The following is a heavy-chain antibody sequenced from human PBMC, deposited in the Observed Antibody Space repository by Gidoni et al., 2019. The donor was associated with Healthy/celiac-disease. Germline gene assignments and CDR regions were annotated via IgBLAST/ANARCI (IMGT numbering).Heavy chain of an antibody. CDR3: AKGDDPYSSSPSDY. J-gene: IGHJ4*02. D-gene: IGHD6-6*01. CDR1: GFTFSSYA. Sequence: EVQLLESGGGLVQPGGSLRLPCPASGFTFSSYAMSWVRQAHGKGLEGVSAISGSGGSTYYADSVKGRFTISRDNSKNTLYLQMNSLRAEETAVYYWAKGDDPYSSSPSDYWGQGTLVTVSS. V-gene: IGHV3-23*01. CDR2: ISGSGGST.